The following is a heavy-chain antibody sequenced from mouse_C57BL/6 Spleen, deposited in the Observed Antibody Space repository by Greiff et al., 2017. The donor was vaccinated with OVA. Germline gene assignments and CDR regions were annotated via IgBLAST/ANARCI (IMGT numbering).Heavy chain of an antibody. D-gene: IGHD2-5*01. CDR3: TNAYYSNYEFAY. Sequence: QVQLKQSGAELVRPGASVTLSCKASGYTFTDYEMHWVKQTPVHGLEWIGAIDPETGGTAYNQKFKGKAILTADKSSSTAYMELRSLTSEDSAVYYWTNAYYSNYEFAYWGQGTLVTVSA. CDR2: IDPETGGT. CDR1: GYTFTDYE. V-gene: IGHV1-15*01. J-gene: IGHJ3*01.